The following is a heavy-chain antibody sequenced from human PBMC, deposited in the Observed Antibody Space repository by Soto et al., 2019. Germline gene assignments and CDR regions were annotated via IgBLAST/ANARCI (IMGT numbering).Heavy chain of an antibody. Sequence: GGSLRLSCAASGFNFNTYTMNWVRQAPGKGLEWVSSISSSSSYINYANSVKGRFTISRDNAKNSLYLQMNSLRAEDTAAYYCASLSRFALDYWCQGTLVTV. D-gene: IGHD3-10*01. V-gene: IGHV3-21*01. J-gene: IGHJ4*02. CDR1: GFNFNTYT. CDR3: ASLSRFALDY. CDR2: ISSSSSYI.